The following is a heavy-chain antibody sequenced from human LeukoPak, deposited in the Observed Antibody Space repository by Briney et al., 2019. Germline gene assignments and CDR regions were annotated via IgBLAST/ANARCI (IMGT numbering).Heavy chain of an antibody. Sequence: GGSLRLSCAASGFIFSGSAMHWVRQTSGQGLEWVGRIRTKANSYATDYAASVKGRFTISRDDSKNTAHLQMDSLKTEDTAVYYRARAPTDYYYYYVDVWGKGTTVTVSS. D-gene: IGHD1-26*01. J-gene: IGHJ6*03. CDR1: GFIFSGSA. CDR3: ARAPTDYYYYYVDV. V-gene: IGHV3-73*01. CDR2: IRTKANSYAT.